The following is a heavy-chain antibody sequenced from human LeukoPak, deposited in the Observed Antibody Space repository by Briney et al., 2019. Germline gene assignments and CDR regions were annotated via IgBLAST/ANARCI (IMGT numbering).Heavy chain of an antibody. CDR3: AQKGGADY. D-gene: IGHD2-15*01. Sequence: PGRSLRLSCAASGFTFSRFGMNWVRQAPGKGLEWVSYISGSSSPIYYADSVKGRFTISRDNAKNSLYLQMNSLRDEDTAVYYCAQKGGADYWGQGTLVTVSS. CDR2: ISGSSSPI. J-gene: IGHJ4*02. V-gene: IGHV3-48*02. CDR1: GFTFSRFG.